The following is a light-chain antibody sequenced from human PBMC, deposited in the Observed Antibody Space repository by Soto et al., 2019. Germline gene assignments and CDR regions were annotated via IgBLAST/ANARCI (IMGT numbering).Light chain of an antibody. J-gene: IGLJ1*01. Sequence: QSVLTQPPSASGSPGQSVTISCTGTSNDVGGYNYVPWYQQHPGKAPKLMIYEVNKRPSGVPDRFSGSKSGNTASLTVSGLQAEDEADYYCSSFAVSNSFVFGTGTKVTVL. CDR3: SSFAVSNSFV. CDR2: EVN. V-gene: IGLV2-8*01. CDR1: SNDVGGYNY.